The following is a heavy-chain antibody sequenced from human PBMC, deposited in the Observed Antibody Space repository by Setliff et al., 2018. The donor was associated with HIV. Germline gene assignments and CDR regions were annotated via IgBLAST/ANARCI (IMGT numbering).Heavy chain of an antibody. CDR3: ARLRPTAFFDY. V-gene: IGHV1-2*06. Sequence: ASVKVSCKASGYIFTGYYMHWVRQAPGQGLEWMGRINPNSGGTNYAQKFQGRVTMTRDTAISTANMELSRLISDDTAVYYCARLRPTAFFDYWGQGTLVTVSS. J-gene: IGHJ4*02. CDR1: GYIFTGYY. D-gene: IGHD3-3*01. CDR2: INPNSGGT.